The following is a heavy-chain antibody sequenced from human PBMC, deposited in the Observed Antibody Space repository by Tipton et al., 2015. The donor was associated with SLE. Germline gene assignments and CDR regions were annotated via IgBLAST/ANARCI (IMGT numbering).Heavy chain of an antibody. D-gene: IGHD3-10*01. CDR1: GFSFSNYW. J-gene: IGHJ4*02. CDR3: ATGGVQTRRPFI. V-gene: IGHV3-23*03. Sequence: GSLRLSCAASGFSFSNYWIHWVRQVPGKGLVWVSVIYSGGSTTYYADSVKGRFTISRDDSENTLYLQMNSLRAEDTAVYFCATGGVQTRRPFIWGQGTLVTVSS. CDR2: IYSGGSTT.